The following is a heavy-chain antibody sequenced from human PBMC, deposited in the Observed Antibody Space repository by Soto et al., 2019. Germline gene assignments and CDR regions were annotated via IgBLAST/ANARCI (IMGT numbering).Heavy chain of an antibody. D-gene: IGHD2-2*01. CDR3: AKDTYSRSWYF. J-gene: IGHJ4*02. CDR1: GFTFTNYL. Sequence: PGGSLRLSCAASGFTFTNYLMTWVRQAPGKGLEWVSSIDKSGGDTYYADSVKGRFTISRDNSKNTLYLQMNGLRAEDTALYYCAKDTYSRSWYFWGQGTVATVSP. CDR2: IDKSGGDT. V-gene: IGHV3-23*05.